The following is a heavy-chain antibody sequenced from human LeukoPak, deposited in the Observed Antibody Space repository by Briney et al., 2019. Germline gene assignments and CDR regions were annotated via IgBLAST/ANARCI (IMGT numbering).Heavy chain of an antibody. J-gene: IGHJ3*02. V-gene: IGHV3-66*01. D-gene: IGHD5-24*01. Sequence: GGSLRLSCAASGFTLSSNYMSWVRQAPGKGLEWVSVIYSGGSTDYKDSVKDRFIISRDNSKNTLYLQMNSLRAEDTAVYYCAKEMATMNAFDIWGQGAMVTVSS. CDR1: GFTLSSNY. CDR3: AKEMATMNAFDI. CDR2: IYSGGST.